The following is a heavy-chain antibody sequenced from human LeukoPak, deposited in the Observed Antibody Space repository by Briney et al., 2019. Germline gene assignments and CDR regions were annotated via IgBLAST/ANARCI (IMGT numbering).Heavy chain of an antibody. D-gene: IGHD2-2*01. CDR3: AKAYCSSTSCYQGY. Sequence: PGGSLRLSCAASGFTFSSYAMSWVRQAPGKGLEWVSAISGSGGSAYYADSVKGRFTISRYNSKNTLYLQMNSLRAEDTAVYYCAKAYCSSTSCYQGYWGQGTLVIVSS. CDR2: ISGSGGSA. V-gene: IGHV3-23*01. J-gene: IGHJ4*02. CDR1: GFTFSSYA.